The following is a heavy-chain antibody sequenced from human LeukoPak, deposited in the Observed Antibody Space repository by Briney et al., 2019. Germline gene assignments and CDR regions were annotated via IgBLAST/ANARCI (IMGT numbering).Heavy chain of an antibody. CDR3: ARDPDIAAAGDVY. J-gene: IGHJ4*02. Sequence: ASVKVSCKASGYTFTCYYMHWVRQAPGQGLEWMGRINPNSGGTNYAQKFQGRVTMTRDTSISTAYMELSRLRSDDTAVYYCARDPDIAAAGDVYWGQGTLVTVSS. CDR1: GYTFTCYY. V-gene: IGHV1-2*06. D-gene: IGHD6-13*01. CDR2: INPNSGGT.